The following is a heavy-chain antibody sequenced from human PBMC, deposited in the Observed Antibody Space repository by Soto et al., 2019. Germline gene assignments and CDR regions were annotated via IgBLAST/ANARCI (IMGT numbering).Heavy chain of an antibody. CDR1: GGSISSGGYY. V-gene: IGHV4-31*03. J-gene: IGHJ6*02. D-gene: IGHD3-16*02. Sequence: SETLSLTCTVSGGSISSGGYYWSWIRQHPGKGLEWVGYSYYTGSSYYNPSLKSRVTISVDTSKNQFSLKLSSVTAADTAVYYCARGKNDYVWGSYRSYYYGMDVWGQGTTVTVSS. CDR3: ARGKNDYVWGSYRSYYYGMDV. CDR2: SYYTGSS.